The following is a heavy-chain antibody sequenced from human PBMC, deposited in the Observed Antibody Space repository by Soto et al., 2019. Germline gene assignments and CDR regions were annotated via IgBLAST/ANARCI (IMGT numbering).Heavy chain of an antibody. V-gene: IGHV1-24*01. Sequence: ASVKVSCKVSGYTLTELSMHRVRQAPGKGLEWMGGFDPEDGETIYAQKFQGRVTMTEDTSTDTAYMELSSLRSEDTAVYYCATVRVYSGSALLYYYYGMDVWGQGTTVTVSS. CDR3: ATVRVYSGSALLYYYYGMDV. J-gene: IGHJ6*02. D-gene: IGHD1-26*01. CDR2: FDPEDGET. CDR1: GYTLTELS.